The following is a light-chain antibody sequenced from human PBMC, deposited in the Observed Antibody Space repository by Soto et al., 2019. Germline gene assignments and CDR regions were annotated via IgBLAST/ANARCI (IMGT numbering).Light chain of an antibody. Sequence: QSALTQPPSVSGAPGQRVTISCTGSSSNIGADYGVHWYQHLPGTAPRLLMYRNRNRPSGVPDRFSGSKSGTSASLAITGLQAEDEADYYCQSYDSSLSAYVFGTGTKLTVL. CDR2: RNR. V-gene: IGLV1-40*01. J-gene: IGLJ1*01. CDR3: QSYDSSLSAYV. CDR1: SSNIGADYG.